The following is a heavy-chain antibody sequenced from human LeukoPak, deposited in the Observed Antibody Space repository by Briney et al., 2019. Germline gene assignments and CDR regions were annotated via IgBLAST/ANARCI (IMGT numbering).Heavy chain of an antibody. Sequence: SVKVSCKAFGDTSRRNDLTCVRQAPGQGLEWMGGFIPNLSIAHYAQKFKARVTITADESTTTVYMELRSLRSEDTAVYYCASSYSGYHYWGQGTLVTVSS. J-gene: IGHJ4*02. D-gene: IGHD5-12*01. CDR3: ASSYSGYHY. V-gene: IGHV1-69*10. CDR2: FIPNLSIA. CDR1: GDTSRRND.